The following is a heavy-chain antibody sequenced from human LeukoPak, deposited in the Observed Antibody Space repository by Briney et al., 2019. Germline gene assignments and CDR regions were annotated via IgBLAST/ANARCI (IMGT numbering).Heavy chain of an antibody. D-gene: IGHD6-19*01. Sequence: GGSLRLSCTASGFTFGDYAMSWFCQAPGKGLEWVGFIRSKAYGGTTEYAASVKGRFTISRDDSKSIAYLQMNSLKTEDTAVYYCTRERRGYSSGWSPRFFDYWGQGTLVTVSS. CDR1: GFTFGDYA. V-gene: IGHV3-49*03. CDR2: IRSKAYGGTT. J-gene: IGHJ4*02. CDR3: TRERRGYSSGWSPRFFDY.